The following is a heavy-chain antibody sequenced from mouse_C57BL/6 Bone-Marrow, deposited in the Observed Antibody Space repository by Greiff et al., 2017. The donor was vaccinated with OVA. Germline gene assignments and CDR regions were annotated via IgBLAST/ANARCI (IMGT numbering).Heavy chain of an antibody. J-gene: IGHJ3*01. Sequence: QVQLKESGPGLVAPSQSLSITCTVSGFSLTSYGVDWVRQSPGKGLEWLGVIWGVGSTNYNSALKSLLSISKDNSKSQVFLKMNSLQTDDTAMYYCARSYGSGRFAYWGQGTLVTVSA. V-gene: IGHV2-6*01. CDR1: GFSLTSYG. D-gene: IGHD1-1*01. CDR3: ARSYGSGRFAY. CDR2: IWGVGST.